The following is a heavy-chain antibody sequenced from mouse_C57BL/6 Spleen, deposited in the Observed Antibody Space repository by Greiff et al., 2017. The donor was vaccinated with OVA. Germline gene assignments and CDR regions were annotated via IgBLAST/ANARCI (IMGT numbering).Heavy chain of an antibody. CDR3: TRKGAVVAEGFDY. D-gene: IGHD1-1*01. J-gene: IGHJ2*01. V-gene: IGHV1-5*01. CDR1: GYTFTSYW. CDR2: IYPGNSDT. Sequence: EVKLVESGTVLARPGASVKMSCKTSGYTFTSYWMHWVKQRPGQGLEWIGAIYPGNSDTSYNQKFKGKAKLTAVTSASTAYMELSSLTNEDSAVYYCTRKGAVVAEGFDYWGQGTTLTVSS.